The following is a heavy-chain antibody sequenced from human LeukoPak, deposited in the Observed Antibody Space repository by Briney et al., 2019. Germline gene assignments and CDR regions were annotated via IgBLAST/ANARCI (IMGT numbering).Heavy chain of an antibody. J-gene: IGHJ4*02. CDR1: GFPFSTYW. Sequence: GGSLRLSCAASGFPFSTYWMSWVRQAPGKGLEWVANINQDGTEKYYVDSVKGRFTISRDYAKSSLYLQMYSLRVEDTAVYYCAKVAKYYYGPETYYFFEQWGQGTPVTASS. CDR3: AKVAKYYYGPETYYFFEQ. V-gene: IGHV3-7*01. CDR2: INQDGTEK. D-gene: IGHD3-10*01.